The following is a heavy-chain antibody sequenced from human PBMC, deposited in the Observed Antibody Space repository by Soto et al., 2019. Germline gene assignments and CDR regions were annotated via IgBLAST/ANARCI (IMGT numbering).Heavy chain of an antibody. CDR3: AHIPGSGQLLYSYYYYMDV. CDR2: IYWDDDK. V-gene: IGHV2-5*02. J-gene: IGHJ6*03. CDR1: GFSLTTSGEA. D-gene: IGHD3-10*01. Sequence: QITLKESGPTLVKPTQTLTLTCTFSGFSLTTSGEAVGWIRQPPGKALEWLALIYWDDDKRSSPSLKSRLTITKDTAKNQVLLTMTSMDPVDTATYYCAHIPGSGQLLYSYYYYMDVWGKGTTVTVSS.